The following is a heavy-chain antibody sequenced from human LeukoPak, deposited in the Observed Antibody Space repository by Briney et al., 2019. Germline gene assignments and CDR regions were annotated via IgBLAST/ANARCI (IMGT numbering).Heavy chain of an antibody. CDR2: INPNSGGT. D-gene: IGHD6-19*01. CDR3: ARVVSGWYDGFDY. V-gene: IGHV1-2*02. J-gene: IGHJ4*02. CDR1: GYTFTGYY. Sequence: GASVKVSRKASGYTFTGYYMHWVRQAPGQGLEWMGWINPNSGGTNYAQKFQGRVAMTRDTSISTAYMELSRLRSDDTAVYYCARVVSGWYDGFDYWGQGTLVTVSS.